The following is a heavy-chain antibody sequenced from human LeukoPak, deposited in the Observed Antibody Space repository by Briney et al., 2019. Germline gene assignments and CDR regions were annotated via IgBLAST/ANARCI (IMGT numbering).Heavy chain of an antibody. CDR3: ARDLPFED. CDR1: GYTFTNYH. Sequence: ASVKVSCKASGYTFTNYHMHWVRQAPGQGLEWMGRIYPSSGGTNYAQKFQGRITLTTDTSINTAYMGLSRLRFDDTAVYYCARDLPFEDWGQGTLVTVSS. V-gene: IGHV1-2*06. D-gene: IGHD2/OR15-2a*01. J-gene: IGHJ4*02. CDR2: IYPSSGGT.